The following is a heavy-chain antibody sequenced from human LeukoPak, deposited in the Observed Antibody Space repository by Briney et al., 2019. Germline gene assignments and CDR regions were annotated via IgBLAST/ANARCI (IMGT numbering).Heavy chain of an antibody. CDR2: IYSSVST. CDR3: ARDEWFGY. J-gene: IGHJ4*02. V-gene: IGHV4-61*01. D-gene: IGHD3-10*01. Sequence: SETLSLTCTVSGGSVSSGSYYCSWIRQPPGKGLEWIGYIYSSVSTKYNTSLKSRVAISVDTSKNQVSLNLSSVTATDTAVYYCARDEWFGYWGQGTLVTVSS. CDR1: GGSVSSGSYY.